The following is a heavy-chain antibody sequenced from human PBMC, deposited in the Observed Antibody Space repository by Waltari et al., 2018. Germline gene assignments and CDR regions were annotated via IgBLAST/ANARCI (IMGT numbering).Heavy chain of an antibody. Sequence: QVQLVQSGAEVKKPGASVKVSCKASGYTFTSYDINWVRQATGQGLEWMGWMNPKSGNPGYAQKCQGRVTMTRNTSISTAYMELSSLRSEDTAVYYCARPRGYCTNGVCYSAFDIWGQGTMVTVSS. CDR1: GYTFTSYD. D-gene: IGHD2-8*01. J-gene: IGHJ3*02. CDR2: MNPKSGNP. CDR3: ARPRGYCTNGVCYSAFDI. V-gene: IGHV1-8*01.